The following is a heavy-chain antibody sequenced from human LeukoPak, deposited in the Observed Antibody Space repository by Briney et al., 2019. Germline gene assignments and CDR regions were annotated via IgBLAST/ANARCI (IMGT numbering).Heavy chain of an antibody. D-gene: IGHD3-22*01. CDR2: IWYDGTNK. V-gene: IGHV3-33*01. Sequence: LRLSXAASGFTFSSYGMHWVRQAPGKGLEWVAVIWYDGTNKYYADSVKGRFAISRDSSKNTLYLQMNSLRAEDTAVYYCARAAYDSSGYLTLWGQGTLVTVSS. J-gene: IGHJ4*02. CDR1: GFTFSSYG. CDR3: ARAAYDSSGYLTL.